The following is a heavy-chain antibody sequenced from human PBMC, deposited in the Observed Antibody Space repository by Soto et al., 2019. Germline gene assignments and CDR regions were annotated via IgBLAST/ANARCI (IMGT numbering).Heavy chain of an antibody. CDR2: INSDGSST. CDR1: GFTFSSYW. Sequence: GGSLRLSCAASGFTFSSYWMHWVRQAPGKGLVWVSRINSDGSSTSYADSVKGRFTISRDNAKNTLYLQMNSLRAEDTAVYYCARDRVTMVRGVINDYGMDVWGQGTTVTVSS. CDR3: ARDRVTMVRGVINDYGMDV. J-gene: IGHJ6*02. V-gene: IGHV3-74*01. D-gene: IGHD3-10*01.